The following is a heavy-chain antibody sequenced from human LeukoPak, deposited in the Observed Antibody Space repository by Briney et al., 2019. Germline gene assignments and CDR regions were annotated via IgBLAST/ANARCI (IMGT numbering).Heavy chain of an antibody. CDR3: AKGYQVVSD. J-gene: IGHJ4*02. V-gene: IGHV3-33*06. Sequence: PTGGSLRLSCGASGFTFSNFAMHWVRQAPGKGLEWVALIWYDGSNKFYADSVKGRFTISRDNSKNTLYLQMNSLTAEDTAVYYCAKGYQVVSDWGQGTLVTVSS. D-gene: IGHD2-8*02. CDR2: IWYDGSNK. CDR1: GFTFSNFA.